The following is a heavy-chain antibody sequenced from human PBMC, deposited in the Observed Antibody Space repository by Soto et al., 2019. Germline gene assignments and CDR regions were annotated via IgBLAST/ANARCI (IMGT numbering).Heavy chain of an antibody. D-gene: IGHD3-9*01. Sequence: GSLRLSCAASGFTFSIYGMHWVRQAPGKGLEWVAVISYDGSNKYYADSVKGRFTISRDNSKNTLYLQMNSLRAEDTAVYYCAKDGSDYDILTGYYSDYYYYGMDVWGQGTTVTVSS. CDR1: GFTFSIYG. J-gene: IGHJ6*02. V-gene: IGHV3-30*18. CDR2: ISYDGSNK. CDR3: AKDGSDYDILTGYYSDYYYYGMDV.